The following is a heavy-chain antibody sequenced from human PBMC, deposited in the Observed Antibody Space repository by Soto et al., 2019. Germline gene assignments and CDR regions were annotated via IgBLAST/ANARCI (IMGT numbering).Heavy chain of an antibody. CDR1: GYTFTSYG. V-gene: IGHV1-18*01. CDR3: GRDWPHYAGRDSRAFDF. J-gene: IGHJ3*01. Sequence: ASVKVSCKASGYTFTSYGISWVRQAPGQGLEWMGWISAYNGNTNYAQKLQGRVTMTTDTSTSTAYMELRSLRSDDRAVYYCGRDWPHYAGRDSRAFDFWGQGTMVTVS. CDR2: ISAYNGNT. D-gene: IGHD2-2*01.